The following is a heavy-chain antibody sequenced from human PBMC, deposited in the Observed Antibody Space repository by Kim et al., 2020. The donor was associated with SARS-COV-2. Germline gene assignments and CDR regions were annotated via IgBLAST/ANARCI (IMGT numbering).Heavy chain of an antibody. Sequence: SETLSLTCTVSGGSISSYYWSWIRQPPGKGLEWIGYIYYSGSTNYNPSLKSRVTISVDTSKNQFSLKLSSVTAADTAVYYCARHERPIAWFGELMGWFDPRGQGTLVTVSS. V-gene: IGHV4-59*08. D-gene: IGHD3-10*01. CDR3: ARHERPIAWFGELMGWFDP. J-gene: IGHJ5*02. CDR1: GGSISSYY. CDR2: IYYSGST.